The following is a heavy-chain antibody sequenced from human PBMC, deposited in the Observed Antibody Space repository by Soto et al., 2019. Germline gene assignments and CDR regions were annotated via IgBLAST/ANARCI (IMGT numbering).Heavy chain of an antibody. CDR3: ARGEVVTAPYFDY. Sequence: QVQLVPSGAEVKKPGASVKVSCKASGYTFTGYYMHWVRQAPGQGLEWMGWINPNSGGTNYAQKFQGMVTMTRDTSISPAYMELSRLRSDDTVVYYWARGEVVTAPYFDYWGQGTLVTFSS. CDR2: INPNSGGT. CDR1: GYTFTGYY. V-gene: IGHV1-2*02. J-gene: IGHJ4*02. D-gene: IGHD2-21*02.